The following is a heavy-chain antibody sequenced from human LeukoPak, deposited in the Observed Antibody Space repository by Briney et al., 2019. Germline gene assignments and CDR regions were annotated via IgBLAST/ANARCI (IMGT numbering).Heavy chain of an antibody. CDR3: ARTVAVAAAFDI. J-gene: IGHJ3*02. CDR1: GGSISSYY. Sequence: SETLSLTCTVSGGSISSYYWSWIRQPPGKGLEWIGYICYSGSTNYNPSLKSRVTISVDTSKNQFSLKLSSVTAADTAVYYCARTVAVAAAFDIWGQGTMVTVSS. V-gene: IGHV4-59*01. D-gene: IGHD6-13*01. CDR2: ICYSGST.